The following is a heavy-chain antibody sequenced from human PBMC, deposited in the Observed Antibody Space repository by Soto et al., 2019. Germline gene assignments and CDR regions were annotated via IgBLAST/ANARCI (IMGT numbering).Heavy chain of an antibody. CDR3: AKVPPDWGLRQAYYFDY. Sequence: GGSLRLSCAASGFTFSSYAMSWVRQAPGKGLEWVSAISGSGGSTYYADSVKGRFTISRDNSKNTLYLQMNSLRAEDTAVYYCAKVPPDWGLRQAYYFDYWGQGTLVTVSS. D-gene: IGHD4-17*01. CDR2: ISGSGGST. CDR1: GFTFSSYA. V-gene: IGHV3-23*01. J-gene: IGHJ4*02.